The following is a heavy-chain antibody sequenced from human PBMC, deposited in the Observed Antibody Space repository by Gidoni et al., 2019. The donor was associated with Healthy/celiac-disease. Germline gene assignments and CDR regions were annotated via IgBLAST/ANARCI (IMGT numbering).Heavy chain of an antibody. CDR2: IIPIFGTA. D-gene: IGHD2-2*01. V-gene: IGHV1-69*06. J-gene: IGHJ6*03. CDR1: GGTFRSYA. CDR3: ARTPAAGYYYYYYMDV. Sequence: QVQLVQSGAEVKKHGSSVKVSCKASGGTFRSYAISWVRQAPGQGREWMGGIIPIFGTANYEQKFQGRVTITADKSTSTAYMELSSLRSEDTAVYYCARTPAAGYYYYYYMDVWGKGTTVTVSS.